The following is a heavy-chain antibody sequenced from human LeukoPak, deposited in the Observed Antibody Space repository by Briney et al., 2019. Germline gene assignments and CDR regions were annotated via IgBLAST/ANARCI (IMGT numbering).Heavy chain of an antibody. D-gene: IGHD3-22*01. V-gene: IGHV1-46*01. Sequence: ASVKVSCKASGYTFTSYYMHWVRQAPGQGLEWMGMINPSGGSTSYAQKFQGRVTMTRDTSTSTVYMELSSLRSEDTAVYYCARGWRPYYDSSGYLHAFHIWGQGTMVTVSS. J-gene: IGHJ3*02. CDR1: GYTFTSYY. CDR2: INPSGGST. CDR3: ARGWRPYYDSSGYLHAFHI.